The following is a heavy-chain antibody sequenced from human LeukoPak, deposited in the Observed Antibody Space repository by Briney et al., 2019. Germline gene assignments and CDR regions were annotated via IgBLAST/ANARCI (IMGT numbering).Heavy chain of an antibody. J-gene: IGHJ5*02. CDR3: AKDRTVTTPLKWFDP. V-gene: IGHV3-23*01. Sequence: PGGSLRLSXAASGFTFSSYAMSWVRQAPGKGLEWVSAISGSGGGTYYADSVKGRFTISRDNSKNTLYLQMNSLRAEDTAVYYCAKDRTVTTPLKWFDPWGQGTLVTVSS. D-gene: IGHD4-17*01. CDR1: GFTFSSYA. CDR2: ISGSGGGT.